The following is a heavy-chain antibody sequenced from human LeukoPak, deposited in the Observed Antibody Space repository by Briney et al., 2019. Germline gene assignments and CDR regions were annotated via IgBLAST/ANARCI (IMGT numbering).Heavy chain of an antibody. CDR2: IIPIFGTA. CDR1: GGTFSSYA. J-gene: IGHJ5*02. Sequence: ASVKVSCKASGGTFSSYAISWVRQAPGQGLEWMGGIIPIFGTANYAQKFQGRVTITADESTSTAYMELSSLRSEDTAVYYCAREVSGYSYGYLTRFDPWGQGTLVTVSS. V-gene: IGHV1-69*13. D-gene: IGHD5-18*01. CDR3: AREVSGYSYGYLTRFDP.